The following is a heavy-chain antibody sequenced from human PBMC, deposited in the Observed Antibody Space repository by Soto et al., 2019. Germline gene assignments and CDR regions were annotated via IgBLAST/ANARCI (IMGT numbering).Heavy chain of an antibody. V-gene: IGHV1-2*04. D-gene: IGHD5-12*01. J-gene: IGHJ6*03. CDR2: INPNSGVT. CDR3: ARESGGATATLDYYYFYMDV. Sequence: FTDYYMHWVRQAPGQGLEWMGWINPNSGVTKYAQKFQGWVTMTRDTSIRTVYMQLSRLGFDDTAIYYCARESGGATATLDYYYFYMDVWGTGTTVTVSS. CDR1: FTDYY.